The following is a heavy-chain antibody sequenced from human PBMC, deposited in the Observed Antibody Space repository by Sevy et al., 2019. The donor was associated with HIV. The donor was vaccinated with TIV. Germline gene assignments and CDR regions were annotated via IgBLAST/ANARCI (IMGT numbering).Heavy chain of an antibody. V-gene: IGHV3-30-3*01. CDR1: GFTFSSYA. J-gene: IGHJ4*02. CDR3: ARDPKSLYSGSLDY. CDR2: IPYDGSNK. Sequence: GGSLRLSCAASGFTFSSYAMHWVRQAPGKGLEWVAVIPYDGSNKYYADSVKGRFTISRDNSKNTLYLQMNSLRAEDTAVYYCARDPKSLYSGSLDYWGQGTLVTVSS. D-gene: IGHD1-26*01.